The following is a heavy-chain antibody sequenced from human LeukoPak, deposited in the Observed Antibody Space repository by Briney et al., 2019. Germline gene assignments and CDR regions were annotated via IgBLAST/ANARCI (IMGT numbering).Heavy chain of an antibody. CDR3: ARAPSEIGGYYPEYFRH. D-gene: IGHD3-22*01. Sequence: PGGSLRLSCAASIFTFSDYWMSWVRQAPGKGLVWVSRIKSDGGTNYADSVKGRFTISRDNAKKTVSLQMNSLRPEDTGVYYCARAPSEIGGYYPEYFRHWGQGTLVTVSS. J-gene: IGHJ1*01. V-gene: IGHV3-74*01. CDR1: IFTFSDYW. CDR2: IKSDGGT.